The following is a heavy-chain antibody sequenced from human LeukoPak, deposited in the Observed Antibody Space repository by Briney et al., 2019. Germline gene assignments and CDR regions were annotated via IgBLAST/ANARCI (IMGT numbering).Heavy chain of an antibody. J-gene: IGHJ4*02. CDR1: GFTFSDYY. Sequence: PGGSLRLSCTAYGFTFSDYYMSWIRQAPRKGLEWVSYISRSGSTIYYADSVRGRFSISRDNAKNSLYLQMNSLRAEDTAVYYCATCTIFGDFYTNWGQGTLVTVSS. CDR2: ISRSGSTI. CDR3: ATCTIFGDFYTN. V-gene: IGHV3-11*04. D-gene: IGHD3-3*01.